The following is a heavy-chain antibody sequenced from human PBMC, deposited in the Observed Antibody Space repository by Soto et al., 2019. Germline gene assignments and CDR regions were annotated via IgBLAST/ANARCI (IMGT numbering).Heavy chain of an antibody. CDR1: GYTFTSYG. V-gene: IGHV1-18*04. CDR3: ARENGVYSYDSSGYLNYFDY. D-gene: IGHD3-22*01. J-gene: IGHJ4*02. CDR2: ISAYNGNT. Sequence: QVQLVQYGAEVKKPGASVKVSCKASGYTFTSYGISWVRQAPGQGLEWMGWISAYNGNTNYAQKLQGRVTMTTDTSTSTAYMELRSLRSDDTAVYYCARENGVYSYDSSGYLNYFDYWGQGTLVTVSS.